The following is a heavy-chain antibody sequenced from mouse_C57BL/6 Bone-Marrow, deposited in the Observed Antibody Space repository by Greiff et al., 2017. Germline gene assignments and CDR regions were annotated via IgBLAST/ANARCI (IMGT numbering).Heavy chain of an antibody. CDR1: GYTFTSYW. V-gene: IGHV1-53*01. CDR2: INPSNGGT. D-gene: IGHD4-1*01. CDR3: ARSGRGWYFDV. J-gene: IGHJ1*03. Sequence: QVQLQQPGTELVKPGASVKLSCKASGYTFTSYWMHWVKQRPGQGLEWIGNINPSNGGTNYNEKFKSKATLTVDKSSSTAYMLLNSLTSEDSAVYYCARSGRGWYFDVWGTGTTVTVAS.